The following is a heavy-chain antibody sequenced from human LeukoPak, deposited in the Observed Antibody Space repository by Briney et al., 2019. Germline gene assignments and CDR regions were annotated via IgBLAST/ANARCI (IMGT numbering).Heavy chain of an antibody. V-gene: IGHV7-4-1*02. Sequence: ASVQVSCKASGYTFTSYAMNWVRQAPGQGLEWMGWINTNTGNPTHTQGFTGRFVFSLDTSVSTAYLQISSLKAEDSAVYYCARDGGIVGDTQFDYWGQGTLVTVSS. J-gene: IGHJ4*02. CDR2: INTNTGNP. D-gene: IGHD1-26*01. CDR3: ARDGGIVGDTQFDY. CDR1: GYTFTSYA.